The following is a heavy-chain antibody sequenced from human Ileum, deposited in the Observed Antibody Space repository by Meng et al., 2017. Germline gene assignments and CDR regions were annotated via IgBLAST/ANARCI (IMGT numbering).Heavy chain of an antibody. CDR1: GNTFTDFF. V-gene: IGHV1-2*06. CDR3: ASDGAYWNLGF. D-gene: IGHD3-16*01. J-gene: IGHJ4*02. Sequence: QLVPSGAEVKKSGSSVKVSGNASGNTFTDFFMHWVRQAPVQGLEWMGRVNPNRGDTNYAQKVQGRVTITRDMSMKTAYMELSSLKSDDTSVYFCASDGAYWNLGFWGQGTLVTVSS. CDR2: VNPNRGDT.